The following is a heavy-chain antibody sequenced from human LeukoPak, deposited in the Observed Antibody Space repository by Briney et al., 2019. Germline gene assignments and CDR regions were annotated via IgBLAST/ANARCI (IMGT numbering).Heavy chain of an antibody. D-gene: IGHD6-19*01. CDR3: ARGRVAGTPEY. J-gene: IGHJ4*02. V-gene: IGHV4-30-2*01. Sequence: SETLSLTCAVSGGSISSGGYSWSWIRQPPGKGLEWIGYIYHSGSTYYNPSLKSRVTISVDRSKNQFSLKLSSVTAADTAVYYCARGRVAGTPEYWGQGTLVTVSS. CDR2: IYHSGST. CDR1: GGSISSGGYS.